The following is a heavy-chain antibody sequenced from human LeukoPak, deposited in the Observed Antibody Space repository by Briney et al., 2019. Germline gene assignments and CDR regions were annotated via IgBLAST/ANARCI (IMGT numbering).Heavy chain of an antibody. Sequence: SETLSLTCAVYGGSFSGHYWSWIRQPPGKGLEWIGEINHSGSTNYNPSLKSRVTISVDTSKNQFSLKLSSVTAADTAVYYCARLGYYDAYYMDVWGKGTTVTISS. CDR3: ARLGYYDAYYMDV. V-gene: IGHV4-34*01. D-gene: IGHD3-22*01. J-gene: IGHJ6*03. CDR1: GGSFSGHY. CDR2: INHSGST.